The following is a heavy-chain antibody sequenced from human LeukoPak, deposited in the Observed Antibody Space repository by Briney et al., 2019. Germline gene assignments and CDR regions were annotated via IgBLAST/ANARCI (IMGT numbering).Heavy chain of an antibody. D-gene: IGHD3-10*01. CDR2: IYYSGST. CDR1: GGSISSSSYY. V-gene: IGHV4-39*01. J-gene: IGHJ4*02. Sequence: SETLSLTCTVSGGSISSSSYYWGWIRQPPGKGLEWIGSIYYSGSTYYNPSLKSRVTISVDTSKNQFSLKLSSVTAADMAVYYCAMLELDYWGQGTLVTVSS. CDR3: AMLELDY.